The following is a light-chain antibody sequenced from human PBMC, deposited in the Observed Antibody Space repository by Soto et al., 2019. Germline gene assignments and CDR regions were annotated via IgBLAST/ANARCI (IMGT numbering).Light chain of an antibody. CDR1: SSNIGSNY. CDR3: ATWDGSLNGVV. J-gene: IGLJ2*01. V-gene: IGLV1-47*02. Sequence: QAVLTQPPSASGTPGQRVTVSCSGSSSNIGSNYVFWYQHFPGTAPKVLIYNSNQRPSGVPDRISGSKSGTSASLAISGLRSEDEAEYYCATWDGSLNGVVFGGGTKLTVL. CDR2: NSN.